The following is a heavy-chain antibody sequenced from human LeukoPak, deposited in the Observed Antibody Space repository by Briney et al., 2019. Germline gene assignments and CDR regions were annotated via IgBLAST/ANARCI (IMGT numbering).Heavy chain of an antibody. D-gene: IGHD1-26*01. CDR2: ISSSSSYI. Sequence: GGSLRLSCAASGFTFSSYSMNWVRQAPGKGLEWVSSISSSSSYIYYADSVKGRFTISRDNAKNSLYLQMNSLRAEDTAVYFCARVMGGSSYYYYVMDVWGQGTTVTVSS. V-gene: IGHV3-21*01. J-gene: IGHJ6*02. CDR1: GFTFSSYS. CDR3: ARVMGGSSYYYYVMDV.